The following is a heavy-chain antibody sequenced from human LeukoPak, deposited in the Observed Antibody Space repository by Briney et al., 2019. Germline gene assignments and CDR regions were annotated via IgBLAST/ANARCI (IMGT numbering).Heavy chain of an antibody. D-gene: IGHD5-12*01. CDR3: ARGDSGYLYYFDY. CDR2: IHYDGSNN. V-gene: IGHV3-30*02. CDR1: GFTLSSYA. J-gene: IGHJ4*02. Sequence: GGSLRLSCAASGFTLSSYAMHWVRQAPGKGLEWVAFIHYDGSNNYYADSVKGRFTISRDNAKNSLYLQMNSLRAEDTAVYYCARGDSGYLYYFDYWGQGTLVTVSS.